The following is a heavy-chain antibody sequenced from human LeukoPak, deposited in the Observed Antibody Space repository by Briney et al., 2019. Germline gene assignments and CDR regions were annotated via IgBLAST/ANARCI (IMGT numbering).Heavy chain of an antibody. CDR2: ISYDGSNK. J-gene: IGHJ4*02. CDR1: GFTFSSYA. D-gene: IGHD3-22*01. Sequence: GRSLRLSCAASGFTFSSYAMHWVRQAPGKGLEWVAVISYDGSNKYYADSVKGRFTISRDNAKNSLYLQMNSLRAEDTAVYYCARDHYYDSSGSHFDYWGQGTLVTVSS. CDR3: ARDHYYDSSGSHFDY. V-gene: IGHV3-30-3*01.